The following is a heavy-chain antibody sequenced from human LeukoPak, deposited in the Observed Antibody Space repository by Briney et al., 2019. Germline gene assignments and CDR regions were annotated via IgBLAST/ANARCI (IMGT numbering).Heavy chain of an antibody. CDR3: ARDSGLGYCSSTSCYKEGHYGMDV. D-gene: IGHD2-2*02. J-gene: IGHJ6*02. V-gene: IGHV1-18*01. CDR2: ISAYNGNT. CDR1: GYTFTSYG. Sequence: GASVKVSCKASGYTFTSYGISWVRQAPGQGLEWMGWISAYNGNTNYAQKLQGRVTMTTDTSTSTAYMELRSLRSDDTAVYYCARDSGLGYCSSTSCYKEGHYGMDVWGQGTTVTVSS.